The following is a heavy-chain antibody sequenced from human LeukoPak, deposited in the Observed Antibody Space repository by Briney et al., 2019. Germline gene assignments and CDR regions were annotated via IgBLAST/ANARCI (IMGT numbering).Heavy chain of an antibody. CDR2: IKSKIDGGRI. J-gene: IGHJ4*02. D-gene: IGHD2-21*02. CDR3: AREKGCGGDCYSYCDY. Sequence: GGSLRLSCAASGFSVSSNYMGWVRQAPGKGLEWDGRIKSKIDGGRIEYATPVKGRFTVSRDDAKNTLYLQMNSLRAEDTAVYYCAREKGCGGDCYSYCDYWGQGTLVTVSS. V-gene: IGHV3-15*01. CDR1: GFSVSSNY.